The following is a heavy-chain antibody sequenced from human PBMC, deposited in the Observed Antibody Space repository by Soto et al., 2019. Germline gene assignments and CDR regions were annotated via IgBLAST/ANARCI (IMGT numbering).Heavy chain of an antibody. CDR2: IIPIFGTA. D-gene: IGHD6-19*01. CDR1: GGTFSSYA. Sequence: QVQLVQSGAEVKKPGSSVKVSRKASGGTFSSYAISWVRQAPGQGLEWMGGIIPIFGTANYAQKFQGRVTITADKSTSTAYMELSSLRSEDTAVYYCATTSGYSSGWYGRSGWFDPWGQGTLVTVSS. J-gene: IGHJ5*02. CDR3: ATTSGYSSGWYGRSGWFDP. V-gene: IGHV1-69*06.